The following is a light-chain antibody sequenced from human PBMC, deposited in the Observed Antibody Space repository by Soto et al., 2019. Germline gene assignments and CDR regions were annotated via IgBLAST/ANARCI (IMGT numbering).Light chain of an antibody. J-gene: IGLJ1*01. Sequence: ALTQPAFVSGSPGQSITISCTGTSSDVGGYNYVSWYQHPPGKDPKLMISEVSNRPSGVSNRFSGSKSGNTASLTISGLQAEDEADYYCISYTGSSTSNVFGSGTKVTVL. V-gene: IGLV2-14*01. CDR3: ISYTGSSTSNV. CDR2: EVS. CDR1: SSDVGGYNY.